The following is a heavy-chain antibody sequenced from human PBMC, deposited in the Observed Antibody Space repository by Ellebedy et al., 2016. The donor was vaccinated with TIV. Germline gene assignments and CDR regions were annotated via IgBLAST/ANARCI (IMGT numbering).Heavy chain of an antibody. D-gene: IGHD6-19*01. J-gene: IGHJ4*02. CDR3: ARHGDSSGWPDLDY. CDR1: GGSFSGYY. Sequence: MPSETLSLTCAVYGGSFSGYYWSWIRQPPGKGLEWIGEINHSGSTNYNPSLKSRVTISVDTSKNQFSLKLSSVTAADTAVYYCARHGDSSGWPDLDYWGQGTLVTVSS. V-gene: IGHV4-34*01. CDR2: INHSGST.